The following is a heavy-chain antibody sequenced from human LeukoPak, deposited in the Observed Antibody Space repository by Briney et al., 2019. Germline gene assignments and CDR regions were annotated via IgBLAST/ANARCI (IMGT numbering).Heavy chain of an antibody. V-gene: IGHV3-21*01. J-gene: IGHJ4*02. Sequence: GGSLRLSCAASGFTFSIYSMNWVRQAPGKGLEWVSSISSSSSYIYYADSVKGRFTISRDNAKNSLYLQMNSLRAEDTAVYYCARGPSSGSSSFDYWGQGTLVTVSS. CDR1: GFTFSIYS. CDR2: ISSSSSYI. CDR3: ARGPSSGSSSFDY. D-gene: IGHD6-19*01.